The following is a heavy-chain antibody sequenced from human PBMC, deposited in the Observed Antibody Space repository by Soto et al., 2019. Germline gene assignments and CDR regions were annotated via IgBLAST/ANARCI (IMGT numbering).Heavy chain of an antibody. V-gene: IGHV2-5*02. D-gene: IGHD3-10*01. CDR2: IYWDDDK. Sequence: QITLKESGPTLVKPAQTLTLTCTVSGFSLSTSGEGVVWIRQPPGKALEWLALIYWDDDKRYSPSLKSRLTITKQTSKHQVVLTMTNMDPVDTATYYCAHRLRNDGSFDYWGQGTLVTVSS. J-gene: IGHJ4*02. CDR1: GFSLSTSGEG. CDR3: AHRLRNDGSFDY.